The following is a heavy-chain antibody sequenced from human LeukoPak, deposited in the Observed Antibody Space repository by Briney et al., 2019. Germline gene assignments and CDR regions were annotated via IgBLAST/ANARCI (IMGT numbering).Heavy chain of an antibody. CDR2: INPNSGGT. V-gene: IGHV1-2*02. D-gene: IGHD3-9*01. Sequence: GASVKVSCKASGYTFTGYYMHWVRQAPGQGLEWMGWINPNSGGTNYAQKFQGRVTMTRDTSISTAYMELSRLRSDDTAVYYCARARVDILTGKFQKFDYWGQGTLVTVSS. J-gene: IGHJ4*02. CDR3: ARARVDILTGKFQKFDY. CDR1: GYTFTGYY.